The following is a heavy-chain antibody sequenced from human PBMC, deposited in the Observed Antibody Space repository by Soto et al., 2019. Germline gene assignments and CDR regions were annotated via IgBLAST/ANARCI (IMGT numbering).Heavy chain of an antibody. Sequence: ASVKVSCKVSGYTLTELSMHWVRQAPGKGLEWMGGFDPEDGETIYAQKFQGRVTMTEDTSTDTAYMELSSLRSEDTAVYYCARGERYYYDSSGYFGFDYWGQGNLVTVSA. J-gene: IGHJ4*02. CDR3: ARGERYYYDSSGYFGFDY. V-gene: IGHV1-24*01. D-gene: IGHD3-22*01. CDR1: GYTLTELS. CDR2: FDPEDGET.